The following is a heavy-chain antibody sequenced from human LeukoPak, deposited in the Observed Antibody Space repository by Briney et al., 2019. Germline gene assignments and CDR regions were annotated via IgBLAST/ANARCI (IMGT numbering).Heavy chain of an antibody. CDR3: AREAPSETTMVSAFDI. CDR2: IIPIFGTG. D-gene: IGHD5-18*01. J-gene: IGHJ3*02. Sequence: SVKVSCKAFGGTFNSFAISWVRQAPGQGLEWMGGIIPIFGTGNYAQTFQGRVTITADISTRTAYMELSSLRSEDAAVYYCAREAPSETTMVSAFDIWGQGTIVTVSS. CDR1: GGTFNSFA. V-gene: IGHV1-69*06.